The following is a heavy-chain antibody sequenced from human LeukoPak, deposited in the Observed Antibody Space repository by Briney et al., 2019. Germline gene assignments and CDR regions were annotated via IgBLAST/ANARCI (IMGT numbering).Heavy chain of an antibody. CDR2: IYYSGSI. J-gene: IGHJ6*03. V-gene: IGHV4-59*01. CDR3: ARGRSSMVRGYYYYYMDV. D-gene: IGHD3-10*01. Sequence: SETLSLTCTVSGGSISSYYWSWIRQPPGKGLEWIGYIYYSGSINYNPSLKSRVIISVDTSKNQFSLKLSSVTAADTAVYYCARGRSSMVRGYYYYYMDVWGKGTTVTISS. CDR1: GGSISSYY.